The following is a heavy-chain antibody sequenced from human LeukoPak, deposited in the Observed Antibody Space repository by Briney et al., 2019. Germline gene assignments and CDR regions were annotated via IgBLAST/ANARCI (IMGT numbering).Heavy chain of an antibody. Sequence: ASVKVSCKASGYTFTGYFMHWVRQAPGQGLEWMGRINPNSGDPNYAQKFQGRVTMTRDTSISTAYMELSSLRSDDTAMYYCANPRYDSSGYYYVDWGQGTLVTVSS. D-gene: IGHD3-22*01. CDR1: GYTFTGYF. CDR2: INPNSGDP. V-gene: IGHV1-2*06. J-gene: IGHJ4*02. CDR3: ANPRYDSSGYYYVD.